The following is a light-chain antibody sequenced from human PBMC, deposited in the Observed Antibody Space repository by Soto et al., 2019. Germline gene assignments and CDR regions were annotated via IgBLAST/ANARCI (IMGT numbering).Light chain of an antibody. CDR1: QNIIIC. Sequence: DIQMTQSPSTLSASVGDRVTITCRASQNIIICLAWYQQKPGRAPHLLIYDVSNLKSGVPSRFSGSGSGTEFTLTISSLQPDDCETYYCQRYHRHLSFGEGTKVEIK. CDR3: QRYHRHLS. V-gene: IGKV1-5*01. CDR2: DVS. J-gene: IGKJ4*01.